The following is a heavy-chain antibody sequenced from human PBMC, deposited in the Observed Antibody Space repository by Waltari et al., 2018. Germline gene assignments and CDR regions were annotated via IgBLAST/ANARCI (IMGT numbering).Heavy chain of an antibody. CDR3: AREGGGFDYTPDY. V-gene: IGHV3-74*01. CDR1: GFDFTKHY. J-gene: IGHJ4*02. D-gene: IGHD5-12*01. CDR2: IRGDGGST. Sequence: EVQLEESGGGLVQPGGSRRLSCEASGFDFTKHYMHWVRQGPGKGLVWVSRIRGDGGSTSYADSVKGRFTISRDNSKNTLYLQMNSFRAEDTGIYYCAREGGGFDYTPDYWGQGTLATVSS.